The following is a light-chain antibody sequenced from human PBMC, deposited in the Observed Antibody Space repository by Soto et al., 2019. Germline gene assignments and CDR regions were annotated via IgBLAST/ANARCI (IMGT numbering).Light chain of an antibody. CDR2: AAS. CDR1: QSISNY. J-gene: IGKJ1*01. CDR3: QQRYSTAWT. V-gene: IGKV1-39*01. Sequence: DIQMTQSPSSLSASVGDRVTITCRASQSISNYLNWYQQKPGKAPKLLIYAASSLQSGVPSRFSGSGSGTDFTLTISSLQLEDFATYYCQQRYSTAWTFGQGTKVDIK.